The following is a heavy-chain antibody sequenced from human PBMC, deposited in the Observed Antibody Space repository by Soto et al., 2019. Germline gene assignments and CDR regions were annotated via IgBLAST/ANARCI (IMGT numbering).Heavy chain of an antibody. V-gene: IGHV3-21*03. CDR1: EFSLSTYS. D-gene: IGHD2-21*02. CDR2: ISTRSDV. Sequence: LRLSCTASEFSLSTYSMNWVRQAPGKGLEWVSSISTRSDVYYADSVKGRFTIARDNAKNSLSLQMNSLSAEDTGVYYCAREKTAWPLAYGLEVWGQGTTVTSP. J-gene: IGHJ6*02. CDR3: AREKTAWPLAYGLEV.